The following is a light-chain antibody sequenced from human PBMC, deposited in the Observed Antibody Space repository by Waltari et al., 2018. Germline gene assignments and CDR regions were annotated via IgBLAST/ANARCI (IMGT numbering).Light chain of an antibody. Sequence: QSVLTQPPSASGAPGQRVTIPCSGSRSNIGTNTVNWYQQFPGTAPKLLISTNNKRASGVPDRVSGAKSGNSASLAISGLQSEDEADYYCATWDDRLDGVVFGGGTKLTV. CDR1: RSNIGTNT. V-gene: IGLV1-44*01. CDR3: ATWDDRLDGVV. CDR2: TNN. J-gene: IGLJ3*02.